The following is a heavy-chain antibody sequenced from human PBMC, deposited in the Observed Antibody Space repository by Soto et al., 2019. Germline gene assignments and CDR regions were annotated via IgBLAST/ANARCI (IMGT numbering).Heavy chain of an antibody. V-gene: IGHV4-4*02. Sequence: QVQLQESGPGLVKPSETLSLTCAVSGDSISSRNWWSWVRQTPGKGLEYIGEIHHSGSTNYNPSLKSRVTMSVDKSKNQFSLILNSVTAADTAIYYCARRKLEMMYVGWFDPWGQGTLVTVSS. CDR2: IHHSGST. CDR1: GDSISSRNW. D-gene: IGHD2-8*01. J-gene: IGHJ5*02. CDR3: ARRKLEMMYVGWFDP.